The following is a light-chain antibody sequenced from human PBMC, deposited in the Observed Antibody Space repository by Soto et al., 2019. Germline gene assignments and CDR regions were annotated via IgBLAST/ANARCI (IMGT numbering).Light chain of an antibody. CDR2: GAS. Sequence: EVVMTQSPATLSVSPGERATLSCRASQTVSSNLAWYQQKPGQAPRLFIYGASTRATGIPDRFSGSGSGTEFTLTISSLQSEDFAMYYCQQRDDLYTFGQGTKLEIK. CDR1: QTVSSN. CDR3: QQRDDLYT. J-gene: IGKJ2*01. V-gene: IGKV3D-15*01.